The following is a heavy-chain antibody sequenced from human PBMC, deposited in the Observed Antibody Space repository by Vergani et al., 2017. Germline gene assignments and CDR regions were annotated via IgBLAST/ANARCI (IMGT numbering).Heavy chain of an antibody. V-gene: IGHV3-48*01. CDR3: AREYSSTSGRAFDF. J-gene: IGHJ3*01. CDR2: VSTGTKSQ. CDR1: GFDFSSYI. D-gene: IGHD2-2*01. Sequence: QLVESGGGWVQPGGSLKLSCVVSGFDFSSYIMNWVRQAPGKGLEWVSFVSTGTKSQSYAESVKGRFTISRDSAKNSLYLQMDSLRAEDTAVYYCAREYSSTSGRAFDFWGQGTKVTVSS.